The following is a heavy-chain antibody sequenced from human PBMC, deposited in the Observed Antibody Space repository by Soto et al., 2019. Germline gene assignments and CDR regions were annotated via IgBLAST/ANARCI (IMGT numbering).Heavy chain of an antibody. CDR2: ISSNGGST. D-gene: IGHD3-3*01. J-gene: IGHJ4*02. CDR3: VKEARITIFGVVIKYYFDY. Sequence: GGSLRLSCSASGFTFSSYAMHWVRQAPGKGLEYVSAISSNGGSTYYADSVKGRFTISRDNSKNTLYLQMSSLRAEDTAVYYCVKEARITIFGVVIKYYFDYWGQGTLVTVSS. V-gene: IGHV3-64D*06. CDR1: GFTFSSYA.